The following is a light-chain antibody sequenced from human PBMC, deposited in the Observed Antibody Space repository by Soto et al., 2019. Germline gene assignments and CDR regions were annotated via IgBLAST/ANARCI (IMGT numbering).Light chain of an antibody. Sequence: DIQMTQSPSSVSASVGDIVTITCRASQGISSWLAWYQQKPGKAPKLLIYAASTLQSGVPSRFSGSGSGTDFTLTISCLQSEDFATYYCQQYYSYPFTFGGGTKVDIK. CDR2: AAS. CDR1: QGISSW. V-gene: IGKV1-12*02. CDR3: QQYYSYPFT. J-gene: IGKJ4*01.